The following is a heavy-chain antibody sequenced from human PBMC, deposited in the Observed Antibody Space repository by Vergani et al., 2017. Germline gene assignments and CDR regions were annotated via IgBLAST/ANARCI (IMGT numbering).Heavy chain of an antibody. Sequence: QVQLVPSGAEVKKPGSSVKVSCKASGGTFRSYTISWVRQAPGQGLEWMGRIIPILGIANYAQKFQGRVTITADKSTSTAYMERSSLRSEDTAVYYCARGDYYFDYWGQGTLVTVSS. CDR1: GGTFRSYT. D-gene: IGHD2-21*02. CDR3: ARGDYYFDY. V-gene: IGHV1-69*09. CDR2: IIPILGIA. J-gene: IGHJ4*02.